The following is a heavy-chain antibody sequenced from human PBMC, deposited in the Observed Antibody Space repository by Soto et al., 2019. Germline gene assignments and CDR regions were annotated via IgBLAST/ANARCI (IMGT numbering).Heavy chain of an antibody. Sequence: GGSLRLSCAASGFTLSDYYMTWIRQARGKGLEWISYISTNSRYTKYADSVKGRFTISRDDAKNSLYLQMNSLRVEDTAVYYCARVYDILTSAWLDPWGQGTLVTVSS. D-gene: IGHD3-9*01. CDR1: GFTLSDYY. V-gene: IGHV3-11*03. CDR2: ISTNSRYT. CDR3: ARVYDILTSAWLDP. J-gene: IGHJ5*02.